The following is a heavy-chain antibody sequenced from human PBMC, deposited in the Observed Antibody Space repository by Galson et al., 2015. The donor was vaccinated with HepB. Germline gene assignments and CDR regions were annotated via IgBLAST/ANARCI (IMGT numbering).Heavy chain of an antibody. D-gene: IGHD4-17*01. CDR1: GFTFRNYV. V-gene: IGHV3-23*01. CDR3: ANMGSYGDYDFDP. J-gene: IGHJ5*02. CDR2: IIGSGGST. Sequence: SLRLSCAVSGFTFRNYVMTWVRQAPGKGLEWVSSIIGSGGSTFYADSVKGRFTISRDNSKNTLFLQMNGLRVEDTAVYYCANMGSYGDYDFDPWGQGTLVTVSS.